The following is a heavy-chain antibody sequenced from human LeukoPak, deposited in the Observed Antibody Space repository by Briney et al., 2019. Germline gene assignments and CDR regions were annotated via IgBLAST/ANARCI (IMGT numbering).Heavy chain of an antibody. J-gene: IGHJ3*02. D-gene: IGHD6-13*01. Sequence: KPSETLSLTCTVSGGSISSYYWSWVRQPPEKGLEWIGYIYYSGSTNYNPSLKNRVTISVDTSKNQFSLKLSSVTAADTAVYYCARDLATAATADRAFDIWGPGTMVTVSS. CDR3: ARDLATAATADRAFDI. V-gene: IGHV4-59*01. CDR1: GGSISSYY. CDR2: IYYSGST.